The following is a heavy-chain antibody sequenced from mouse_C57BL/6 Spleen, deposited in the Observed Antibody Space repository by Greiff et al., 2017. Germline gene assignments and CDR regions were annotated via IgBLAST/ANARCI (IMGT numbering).Heavy chain of an antibody. CDR3: ARMMIYYDYDEGGAY. V-gene: IGHV1-55*01. CDR1: GYTFTSYW. CDR2: IYPGSGST. D-gene: IGHD2-4*01. Sequence: QVQLQQPGAELVKPGASVKMSCKASGYTFTSYWITWVKQRPGQGLEWIGDIYPGSGSTNYNAKFKSKATLTVDTSSSTAYMQLSSLTSEDSAVYYCARMMIYYDYDEGGAYWGQGTLVTVSA. J-gene: IGHJ3*01.